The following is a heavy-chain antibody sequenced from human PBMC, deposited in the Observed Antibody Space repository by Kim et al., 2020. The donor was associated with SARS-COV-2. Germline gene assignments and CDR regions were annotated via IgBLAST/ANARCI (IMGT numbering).Heavy chain of an antibody. V-gene: IGHV3-49*02. J-gene: IGHJ4*02. Sequence: ESAASGPGRFTISGDDSKSIAYLQMNSLKTEDTAVYYCTRVGWLRSYYLDYWGQGTLVTVSS. CDR3: TRVGWLRSYYLDY. D-gene: IGHD5-12*01.